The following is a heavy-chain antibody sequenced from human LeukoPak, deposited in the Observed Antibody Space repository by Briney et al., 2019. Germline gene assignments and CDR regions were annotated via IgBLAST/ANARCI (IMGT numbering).Heavy chain of an antibody. CDR1: GGSISSYY. V-gene: IGHV4-59*01. D-gene: IGHD5-24*01. CDR3: ARDPGRWQQLGYFDY. J-gene: IGHJ4*02. Sequence: SETLSLTCTVSGGSISSYYWSWIRQPPGKGLEWIAYIYYSGSTNYNPSLKSRVTISVDTSQNQFSLKLNSVTAADTAVYYCARDPGRWQQLGYFDYWGQGTLVTVSS. CDR2: IYYSGST.